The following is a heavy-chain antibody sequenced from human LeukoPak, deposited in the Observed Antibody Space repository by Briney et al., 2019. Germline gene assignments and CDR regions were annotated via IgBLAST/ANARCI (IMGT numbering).Heavy chain of an antibody. CDR3: ARVYFYDSSGYYGFFDY. V-gene: IGHV3-7*04. Sequence: PGGSLRLSCAASGFTFSSYWMSWVRQAPGKGLEWVANIKQDGSEKYYVDSVKGRFTISRDNAKNSLYLQMNSLRAEDTAVYYCARVYFYDSSGYYGFFDYWGQGILVTVSS. CDR2: IKQDGSEK. CDR1: GFTFSSYW. J-gene: IGHJ4*02. D-gene: IGHD3-22*01.